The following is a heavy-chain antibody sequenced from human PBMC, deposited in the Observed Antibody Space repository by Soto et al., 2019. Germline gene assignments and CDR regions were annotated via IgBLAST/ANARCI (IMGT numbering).Heavy chain of an antibody. CDR2: IHPSDSDT. Sequence: GESLKISCKGSEYSLSSYWFAWVRQMPGKGLEWMGIIHPSDSDTRYSPSFQGQVTISADKSITTAYLQWSSLKASDTAIYYCARRRDYYGMDVWGQGTTVTVSS. CDR1: EYSLSSYW. V-gene: IGHV5-51*01. CDR3: ARRRDYYGMDV. J-gene: IGHJ6*02. D-gene: IGHD3-10*01.